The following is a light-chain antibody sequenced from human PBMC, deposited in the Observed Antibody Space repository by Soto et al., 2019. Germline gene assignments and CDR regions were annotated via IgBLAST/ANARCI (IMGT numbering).Light chain of an antibody. V-gene: IGLV2-14*03. Sequence: QSALTQPASVSGSPGQSITISCTGTSSDIGGYNYVSWYRQHPGKAPKLMIYDVSNRPSGVSNRFSGSKSDNTASLTISGLQAEDEADYYCSSYTSSSTLLFGGGTKLTVL. CDR2: DVS. J-gene: IGLJ2*01. CDR3: SSYTSSSTLL. CDR1: SSDIGGYNY.